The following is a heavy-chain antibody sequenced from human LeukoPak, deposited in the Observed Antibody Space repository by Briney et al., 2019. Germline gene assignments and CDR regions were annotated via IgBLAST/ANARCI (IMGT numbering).Heavy chain of an antibody. CDR1: XYTFTAXY. J-gene: IGHJ6*03. D-gene: IGHD4-17*01. CDR2: XNHNSGGT. CDR3: ARGTDYGDYGGTWFYYYYMDV. V-gene: IGHV1-2*02. Sequence: SXKXSXYTFTAXYLHWXRXAPGQXLEWXAWXNHNSGGTKYAEKFQGRVTVTRDTSTSTAYMELSRLRSDDTAVYYCARGTDYGDYGGTWFYYYYMDVWGEGTTVTVSS.